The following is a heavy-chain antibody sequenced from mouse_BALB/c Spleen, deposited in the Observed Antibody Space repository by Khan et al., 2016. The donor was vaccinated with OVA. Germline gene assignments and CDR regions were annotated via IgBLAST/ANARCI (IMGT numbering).Heavy chain of an antibody. Sequence: VQLQQSGPELVKPGASVKISCKASGYSFTGYFMNWVMQSHGKSLEWIGRINPHIGETFYNQKFKDKATLTVDESSTTAHMELRSLSSEDSAVYDCARKNGSDFDYWGQGTTLTVSS. V-gene: IGHV1-20*02. D-gene: IGHD1-1*01. CDR3: ARKNGSDFDY. CDR2: INPHIGET. J-gene: IGHJ2*01. CDR1: GYSFTGYF.